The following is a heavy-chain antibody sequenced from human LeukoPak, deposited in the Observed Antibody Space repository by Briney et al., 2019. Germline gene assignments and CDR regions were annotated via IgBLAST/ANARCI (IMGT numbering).Heavy chain of an antibody. CDR2: IKKNYDGGTT. J-gene: IGHJ6*03. CDR3: TADPARFWTSPMGEYENRYYYMDV. V-gene: IGHV3-15*01. CDR1: GFIFSNAW. D-gene: IGHD3/OR15-3a*01. Sequence: GGSLRLSCAASGFIFSNAWMSWVRQAPGKGLEWVGRIKKNYDGGTTECSAPVKGRFIISRDESKNTLYLQMNSLKTEDTAVYHCTADPARFWTSPMGEYENRYYYMDVWGHGTTVTVSS.